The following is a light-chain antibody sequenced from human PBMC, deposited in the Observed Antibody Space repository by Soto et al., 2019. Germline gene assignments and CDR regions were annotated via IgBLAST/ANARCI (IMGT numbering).Light chain of an antibody. Sequence: DIQMTQSPSSLSASVGDRVTITCRTSHGISNYLAWYQQKPGKVPKLLIYAASTLQSGVPSRFSCSGSGTDFTRTISSLQPEYVATFYCRKYNSAAGTFGQGTKVEIK. V-gene: IGKV1-27*01. CDR3: RKYNSAAGT. CDR2: AAS. CDR1: HGISNY. J-gene: IGKJ1*01.